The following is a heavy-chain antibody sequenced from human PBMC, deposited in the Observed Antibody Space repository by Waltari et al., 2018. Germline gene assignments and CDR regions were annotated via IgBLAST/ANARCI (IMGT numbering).Heavy chain of an antibody. CDR1: GGSMTTNYN. V-gene: IGHV4-39*01. CDR2: MQYRGST. Sequence: QLQLQESGPGLVRPSETLSLTCTVSGGSMTTNYNWAWIRQPPGKGLEWMGNMQYRGSTFYNPSLMSRVTISLDTSKNQFSLTLTSVDAADTAVYFCGRIAFGDDGGYFQYWGQGTLVTVSS. J-gene: IGHJ1*01. CDR3: GRIAFGDDGGYFQY. D-gene: IGHD4-17*01.